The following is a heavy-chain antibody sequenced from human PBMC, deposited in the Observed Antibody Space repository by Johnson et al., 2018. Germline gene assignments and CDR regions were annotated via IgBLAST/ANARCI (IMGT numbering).Heavy chain of an antibody. J-gene: IGHJ6*02. Sequence: QVQLQESGPGLVKXSETLSLTCPVSGGSISSYYWSWIRQPAGKGLEWLGRIYTSGSTNYNPSLKSLVTMSVDTPENQLSLKRSSVTAADLAGYYGARERSRYCSGGSCYIDDPYYYYGMDVWGQGTTVTVSS. D-gene: IGHD2-15*01. CDR3: ARERSRYCSGGSCYIDDPYYYYGMDV. V-gene: IGHV4-4*07. CDR1: GGSISSYY. CDR2: IYTSGST.